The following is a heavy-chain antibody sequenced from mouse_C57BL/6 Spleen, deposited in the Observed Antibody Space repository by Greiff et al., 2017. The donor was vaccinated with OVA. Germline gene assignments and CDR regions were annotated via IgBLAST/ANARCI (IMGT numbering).Heavy chain of an antibody. V-gene: IGHV1-80*01. CDR3: ARRRRYYAMDY. CDR1: GYAFSSYW. J-gene: IGHJ4*01. CDR2: IYPGDGDT. Sequence: VQLKESGAELVKPGASVKISCKASGYAFSSYWMNWVKQRPGKGLEWIGQIYPGDGDTNYNGKFKGKATLTADKSSSTAYMQLSSLTSEDSAVYFCARRRRYYAMDYWGQGTSVTVSS.